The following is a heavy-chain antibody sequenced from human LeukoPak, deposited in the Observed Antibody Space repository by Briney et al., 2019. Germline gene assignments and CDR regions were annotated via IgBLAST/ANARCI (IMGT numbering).Heavy chain of an antibody. D-gene: IGHD4-23*01. CDR2: ISYDGSNK. J-gene: IGHJ4*02. CDR3: AKAITPRHYGGNSVFWPPVLDY. CDR1: GFTFSSYG. V-gene: IGHV3-30*18. Sequence: ERSLRLSCAASGFTFSSYGMHWVRQAPGKGLEWVAVISYDGSNKYYADSVKGRFTISRDNSKNTLYLQMNSLRAEDTAVYYCAKAITPRHYGGNSVFWPPVLDYWGQGTLVTVSS.